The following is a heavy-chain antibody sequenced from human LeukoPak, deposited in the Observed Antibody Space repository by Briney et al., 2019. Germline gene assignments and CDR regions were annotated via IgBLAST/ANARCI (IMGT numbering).Heavy chain of an antibody. J-gene: IGHJ4*02. CDR1: GGSFSGYY. CDR3: ARHGYYDYFDS. CDR2: INHSGST. D-gene: IGHD3-22*01. Sequence: PSETLSLTCAVYGGSFSGYYWSWIRQPPGKGLEWIGEINHSGSTNYNPSLKSRVTISVDTSKNQLSLKLSSVTAADTAVYYCARHGYYDYFDSWGQGTLVTGSS. V-gene: IGHV4-34*01.